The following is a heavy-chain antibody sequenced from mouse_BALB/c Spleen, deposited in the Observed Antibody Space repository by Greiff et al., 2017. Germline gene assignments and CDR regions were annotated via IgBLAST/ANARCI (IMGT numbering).Heavy chain of an antibody. V-gene: IGHV5-9-3*01. Sequence: EVQGVESGGGLVKPGGSLKLSCAASGFTFSSYAMSWVRQTPEKRLEWVATISSGGSYTYYPDSVKGRFTISRDNAKNTLYLQMSSLRSEDTAMYYCARRDYYGSSYGGYFDYWGQGTTLTVSS. CDR1: GFTFSSYA. J-gene: IGHJ2*01. CDR3: ARRDYYGSSYGGYFDY. CDR2: ISSGGSYT. D-gene: IGHD1-1*01.